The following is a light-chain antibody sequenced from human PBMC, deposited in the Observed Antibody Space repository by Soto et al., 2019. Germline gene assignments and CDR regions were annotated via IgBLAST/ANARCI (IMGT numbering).Light chain of an antibody. CDR2: KAS. CDR1: QTISSW. J-gene: IGKJ1*01. V-gene: IGKV1-5*03. CDR3: QHYNSYSEA. Sequence: DIQMTQSPSTLSVSVGDRVTITLRASQTISSWLAWYQQKPGKAPKLLIYKASTLKSGVPSRFSGSGSGTEFTLTISSLQPDDFATYYCQHYNSYSEAFGQGTKVGIK.